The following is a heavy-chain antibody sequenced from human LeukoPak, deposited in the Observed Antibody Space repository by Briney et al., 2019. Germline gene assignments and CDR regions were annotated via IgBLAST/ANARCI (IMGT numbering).Heavy chain of an antibody. Sequence: PSETLSLTCTVSGGSISSYYWSWLRQPPGKGLEGIGYIYYSGSTNYDPSLKSRVTISVDTSKNQFSLSLSSVTSADTAVYYCAKAAKYYFGSDTYYYFDYWGQGSLVTVSS. D-gene: IGHD3-10*01. J-gene: IGHJ4*02. V-gene: IGHV4-59*01. CDR2: IYYSGST. CDR1: GGSISSYY. CDR3: AKAAKYYFGSDTYYYFDY.